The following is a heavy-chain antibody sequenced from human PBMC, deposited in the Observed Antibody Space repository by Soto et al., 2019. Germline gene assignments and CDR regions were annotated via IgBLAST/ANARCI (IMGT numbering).Heavy chain of an antibody. D-gene: IGHD4-17*01. Sequence: QVQLVESGGGLVKPGGSLRLSCAASGFTFSDYYMSWIRQAPGKGLEWVSYISSSSGYTNYADSVKGRFTISRDNAKNSLFLQMNSLRAEDTAVYYCATSRAVRWPIDYWGQGTLVTVSS. V-gene: IGHV3-11*05. CDR2: ISSSSGYT. J-gene: IGHJ4*02. CDR3: ATSRAVRWPIDY. CDR1: GFTFSDYY.